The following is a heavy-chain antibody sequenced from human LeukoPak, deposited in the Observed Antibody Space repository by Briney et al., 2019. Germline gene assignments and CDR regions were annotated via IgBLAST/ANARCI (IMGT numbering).Heavy chain of an antibody. Sequence: SETLSLTCTVSGGSISSGGYYWSWIRQHPGKGLEWIGYNYYSGSTYYNPSLKSRVTISVDTSKNQFSLKLSSVTAADTAVYYCARNYYGSGSYGDLGVDYWGQGTLVTVSS. J-gene: IGHJ4*02. CDR1: GGSISSGGYY. CDR3: ARNYYGSGSYGDLGVDY. V-gene: IGHV4-31*03. CDR2: NYYSGST. D-gene: IGHD3-10*01.